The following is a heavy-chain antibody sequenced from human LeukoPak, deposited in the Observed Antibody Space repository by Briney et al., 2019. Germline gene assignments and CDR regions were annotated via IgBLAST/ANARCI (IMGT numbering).Heavy chain of an antibody. J-gene: IGHJ4*02. D-gene: IGHD3-22*01. V-gene: IGHV1-8*01. CDR3: ARGYKLRRVEGVVVIISLPFDY. CDR1: GYTFTSYD. Sequence: APVKVSCKASGYTFTSYDINWVRQATGQGLELMGWMNPNSGNTGYARKFQGRVTMTRNTSISTAYMELSSLRSEDTAVYYCARGYKLRRVEGVVVIISLPFDYWGQGTLVTVSS. CDR2: MNPNSGNT.